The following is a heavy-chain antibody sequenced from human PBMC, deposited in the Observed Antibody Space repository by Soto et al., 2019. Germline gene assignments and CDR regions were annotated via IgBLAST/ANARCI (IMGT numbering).Heavy chain of an antibody. V-gene: IGHV3-73*01. CDR3: TSRRYYYDSSGYYYGSDY. J-gene: IGHJ4*02. CDR2: IRSKANSYAT. Sequence: GGSLRLSCAASGFTFSGSAMHWVRQASGKGLEWVGRIRSKANSYATAYAASVKGRFTISRDDSKNTAYLQMNSLKTEDTAVYYCTSRRYYYDSSGYYYGSDYWGQGTLVPVS. CDR1: GFTFSGSA. D-gene: IGHD3-22*01.